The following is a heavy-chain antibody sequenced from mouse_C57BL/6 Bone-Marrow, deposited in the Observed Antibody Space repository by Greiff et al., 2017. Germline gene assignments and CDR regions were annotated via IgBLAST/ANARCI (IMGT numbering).Heavy chain of an antibody. CDR1: GYTFTDYN. CDR2: INPNNGGT. V-gene: IGHV1-22*01. CDR3: ARRGKLLRDYYAIDY. D-gene: IGHD2-1*01. J-gene: IGHJ4*01. Sequence: DVKLQESGPELVKPGASVKMSCKASGYTFTDYNMHWVKQSHGKSLEWIGYINPNNGGTSYNQKFKGKATLTVNKSSSTAYMELRSLTSEDSAVYNCARRGKLLRDYYAIDYWGQKTSVTVSS.